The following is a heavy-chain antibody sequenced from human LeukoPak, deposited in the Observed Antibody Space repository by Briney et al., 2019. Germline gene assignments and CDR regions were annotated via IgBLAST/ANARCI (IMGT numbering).Heavy chain of an antibody. CDR1: GFTFSSYW. CDR2: IKQDGSEK. D-gene: IGHD1-26*01. J-gene: IGHJ1*01. Sequence: RTGGSLRLSCAASGFTFSSYWMSWVRQAPGKGLEWVANIKQDGSEKYYVDSVKGRFTISRDNAKNSLYPQMNSLRAEDTAVYFCARVPLHDASGRYYPHWGQGTLVTVSS. CDR3: ARVPLHDASGRYYPH. V-gene: IGHV3-7*01.